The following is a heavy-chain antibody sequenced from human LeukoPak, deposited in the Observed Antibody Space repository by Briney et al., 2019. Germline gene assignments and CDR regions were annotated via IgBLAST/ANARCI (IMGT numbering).Heavy chain of an antibody. Sequence: GGSLRLSCAASGFSFSSYAMSWVRQAPGKGLEWVSAISKSGDSTFYADSVKGRFTISRDNSKNTLYLQMNSLRAEDTAVYYCVLVTDHYHTGITMIVVHDAFDIWGQGTMVTVSS. V-gene: IGHV3-23*01. CDR1: GFSFSSYA. CDR3: VLVTDHYHTGITMIVVHDAFDI. CDR2: ISKSGDST. J-gene: IGHJ3*02. D-gene: IGHD3-22*01.